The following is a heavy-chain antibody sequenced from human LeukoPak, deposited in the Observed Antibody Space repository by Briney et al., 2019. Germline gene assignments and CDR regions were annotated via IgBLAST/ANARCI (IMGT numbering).Heavy chain of an antibody. Sequence: GESLEISCKGSGYSFTNYWIGWVRQMPGKGLEWMGVIYPGDSDTRYSPSFQGQVTISADKSISTAYLQWSSLKASDTAMYYCARHTHSSTWYYFDYWGQGALVTVSS. D-gene: IGHD6-13*01. J-gene: IGHJ4*02. V-gene: IGHV5-51*01. CDR2: IYPGDSDT. CDR1: GYSFTNYW. CDR3: ARHTHSSTWYYFDY.